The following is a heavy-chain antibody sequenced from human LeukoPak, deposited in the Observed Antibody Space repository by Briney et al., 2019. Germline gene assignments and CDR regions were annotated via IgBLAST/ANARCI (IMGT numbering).Heavy chain of an antibody. D-gene: IGHD2/OR15-2a*01. Sequence: PSETLSLTCTVSGGSISSNNYYWAWIRQPPGKGLEWIANIYYTGSTYYNPSLKNRVTISVDTSKNQFSLKVMSLTAADTAVYYCASLKVPGHFDYWGQGTLVTVSS. J-gene: IGHJ4*02. V-gene: IGHV4-39*01. CDR2: IYYTGST. CDR3: ASLKVPGHFDY. CDR1: GGSISSNNYY.